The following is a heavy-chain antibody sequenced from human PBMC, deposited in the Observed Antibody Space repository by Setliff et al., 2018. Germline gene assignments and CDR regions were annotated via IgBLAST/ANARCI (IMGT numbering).Heavy chain of an antibody. J-gene: IGHJ6*02. CDR3: ARMYSSSWYGDYYYGMDV. Sequence: SVKVSCKASGGTFSSYAISWVRQAPGQGLEWMGGIIPILGIANYAQKFQGRVTMTRDTSTSTVYMELSSLRSEDTAVYYCARMYSSSWYGDYYYGMDVWGQGTTVTVSS. D-gene: IGHD6-13*01. CDR1: GGTFSSYA. CDR2: IIPILGIA. V-gene: IGHV1-69*10.